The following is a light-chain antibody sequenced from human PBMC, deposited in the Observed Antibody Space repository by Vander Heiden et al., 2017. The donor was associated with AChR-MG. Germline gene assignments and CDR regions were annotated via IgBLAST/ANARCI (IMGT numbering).Light chain of an antibody. V-gene: IGLV1-47*01. CDR2: RNN. CDR1: SSNSGRNY. CDR3: AAWDDSLSGGV. Sequence: QSVLTQPPSASGTPGPRVTISCSGSSSNSGRNYVYWYQQLPGTAPKLLIYRNNQRPSGVPDRFSGSKSGTSAYLAISGPRSEDEADYYCAAWDDSLSGGVVGGGTKLTVL. J-gene: IGLJ3*02.